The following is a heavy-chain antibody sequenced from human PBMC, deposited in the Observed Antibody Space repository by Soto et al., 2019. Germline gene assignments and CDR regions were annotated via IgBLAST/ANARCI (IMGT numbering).Heavy chain of an antibody. Sequence: GVSVKVSCKASGYTFTSYGISWVRQAPGQGLEWMGWISAYNGNTNYAQKLQGRVTMTTDTSTSTAYMELRSLRSDDTAVYYCARDLRVDYYDSSGYSDYWGQGTLVTVSS. CDR1: GYTFTSYG. CDR2: ISAYNGNT. D-gene: IGHD3-22*01. V-gene: IGHV1-18*01. CDR3: ARDLRVDYYDSSGYSDY. J-gene: IGHJ4*02.